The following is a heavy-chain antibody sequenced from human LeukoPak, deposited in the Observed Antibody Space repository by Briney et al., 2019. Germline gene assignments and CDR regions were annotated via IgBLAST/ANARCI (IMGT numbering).Heavy chain of an antibody. Sequence: GGSLRLSCAASGFTFSSYDMSWVRQAPGKGLEWVSSISSTGGSTYFADSVKGRFTISRDNSKNTLYLQMNSLRAADTAVYYCAKTYYRSGGLMDVWGQGTTVTVSS. V-gene: IGHV3-23*01. J-gene: IGHJ6*02. D-gene: IGHD3-10*01. CDR1: GFTFSSYD. CDR3: AKTYYRSGGLMDV. CDR2: ISSTGGST.